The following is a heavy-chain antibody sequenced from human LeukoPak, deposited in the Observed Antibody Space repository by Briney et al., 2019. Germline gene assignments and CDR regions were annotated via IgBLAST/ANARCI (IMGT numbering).Heavy chain of an antibody. CDR1: GFSLSTSGMY. J-gene: IGHJ3*02. Sequence: SGPTLVKPTQTLTLTCTFSGFSLSTSGMYVGWIRQPPGKALEWLALIYWNDDKRYSPSLKSRLTITKDTSKNQVVLTMANMDPVDTATYYCAHRNSDYRACDIWGQGTMVTVSS. D-gene: IGHD4-11*01. CDR3: AHRNSDYRACDI. CDR2: IYWNDDK. V-gene: IGHV2-5*01.